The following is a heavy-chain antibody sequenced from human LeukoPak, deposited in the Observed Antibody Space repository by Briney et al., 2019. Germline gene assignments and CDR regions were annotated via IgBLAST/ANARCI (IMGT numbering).Heavy chain of an antibody. J-gene: IGHJ4*02. CDR1: GGSIRNYY. V-gene: IGHV4-59*08. CDR3: ASRAFYDSSGLDF. CDR2: VSNSGNT. D-gene: IGHD3-22*01. Sequence: SETLSLTCSVSGGSIRNYYWTWIRQPPGKGLEWIGHVSNSGNTKYNPSLKSRVTISIDTSRKHFSLNLSSVSAADTAVYYCASRAFYDSSGLDFWGQGILVTVSS.